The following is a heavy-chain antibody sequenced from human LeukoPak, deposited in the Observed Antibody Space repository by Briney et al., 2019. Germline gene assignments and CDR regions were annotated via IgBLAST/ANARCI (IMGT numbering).Heavy chain of an antibody. Sequence: PGGSLRLSCAASGFTFNTYGMHWVRQAPGKGLEWVAFIRYDGSNKYYADSVKGRFTISRDNAENTLYLQMNSLRAEDTAVYYCARAGIPIYYYYMDVWGKGTTVTISS. V-gene: IGHV3-30*02. CDR1: GFTFNTYG. CDR3: ARAGIPIYYYYMDV. CDR2: IRYDGSNK. D-gene: IGHD3-10*01. J-gene: IGHJ6*03.